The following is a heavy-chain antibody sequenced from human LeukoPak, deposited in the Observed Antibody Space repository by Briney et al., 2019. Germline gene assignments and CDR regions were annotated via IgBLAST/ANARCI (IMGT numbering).Heavy chain of an antibody. CDR2: IYYSGTT. CDR3: ARGIPGTPVVPAASRGLTRIIRYYFDY. Sequence: SETLSLTCTVSSGSINIQNNYCSWVRQAPGQGLEWIGSIYYSGTTYYSPSLKSRLTISVDTSKNQFSLKLNSVTAADTAVYYCARGIPGTPVVPAASRGLTRIIRYYFDYWGQGALVTVSS. CDR1: SGSINIQNNY. V-gene: IGHV4-39*07. D-gene: IGHD2-2*01. J-gene: IGHJ4*02.